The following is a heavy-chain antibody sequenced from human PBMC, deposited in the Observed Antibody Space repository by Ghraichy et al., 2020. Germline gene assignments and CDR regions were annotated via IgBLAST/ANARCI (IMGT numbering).Heavy chain of an antibody. CDR3: ARDGYSGSYSGFDY. D-gene: IGHD1-26*01. J-gene: IGHJ4*02. CDR2: IYTSGST. V-gene: IGHV4-4*07. Sequence: GSLRLSCTVSGGSISSYYWSWIRQPAGKGLEWIGRIYTSGSTNYNPSLKSRVTMSVDTSKNQFSLKLSSVTAADTAVYYCARDGYSGSYSGFDYWGQGTLVTVSS. CDR1: GGSISSYY.